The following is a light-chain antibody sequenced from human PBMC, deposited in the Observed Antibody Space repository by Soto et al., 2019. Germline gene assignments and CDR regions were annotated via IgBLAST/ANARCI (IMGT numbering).Light chain of an antibody. V-gene: IGLV2-14*01. CDR2: DVS. Sequence: QSSLTQPASVSGSPGQSITISCTGTGSDVGGYNYVSWYQQHPGKAPKLMIYDVSNRPSGVSNRFSGSKSGNTASLTISGLQAEDEADYYCNSYTTRSTYVFGTGTKVTVL. CDR1: GSDVGGYNY. CDR3: NSYTTRSTYV. J-gene: IGLJ1*01.